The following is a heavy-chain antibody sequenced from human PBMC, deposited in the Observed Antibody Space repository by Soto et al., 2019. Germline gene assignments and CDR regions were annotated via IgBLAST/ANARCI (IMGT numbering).Heavy chain of an antibody. D-gene: IGHD3-10*01. J-gene: IGHJ4*02. CDR2: INHKSGDT. CDR3: ARVPRHKTSRGDF. Sequence: QVRLMQSGTEVRRPGAAVTVSCKASGYTFTHYFIHWVRRAPGQGLEWMGYINHKSGDTHYSQTFLGRVSLTRDTSTDTATMGLSSLKSDDTAGYFCARVPRHKTSRGDFWGQGTPITGSS. CDR1: GYTFTHYF. V-gene: IGHV1-2*02.